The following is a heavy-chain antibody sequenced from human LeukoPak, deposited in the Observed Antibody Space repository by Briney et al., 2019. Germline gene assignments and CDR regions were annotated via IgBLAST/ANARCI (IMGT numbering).Heavy chain of an antibody. J-gene: IGHJ4*02. CDR1: GFTFDDYA. CDR2: ISWNSGSI. V-gene: IGHV3-9*01. Sequence: GGSLRLSCAASGFTFDDYAMHWVRQAPGKGLEWVSGISWNSGSIDYADSVKGRFTISRDNAKNSLYLQMNSLRAEDTALYYCAKDRGLIAVAGTLLDYWGQGTLVTVSS. D-gene: IGHD6-19*01. CDR3: AKDRGLIAVAGTLLDY.